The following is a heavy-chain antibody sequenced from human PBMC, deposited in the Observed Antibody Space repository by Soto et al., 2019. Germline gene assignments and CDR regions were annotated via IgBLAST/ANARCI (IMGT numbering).Heavy chain of an antibody. Sequence: QVQVVESGGGVVQPGTSRRLSCAASGFTFNNYGMHWVRQAPGKGLEWVAVIWYDASNKYYADSVRGRFTISRDNSKNTLYLQMSSLRGEDTAVYYCARDKTFGGTIGSAFDSWGQGTLVTVSS. J-gene: IGHJ4*02. CDR3: ARDKTFGGTIGSAFDS. D-gene: IGHD3-16*01. CDR2: IWYDASNK. CDR1: GFTFNNYG. V-gene: IGHV3-33*01.